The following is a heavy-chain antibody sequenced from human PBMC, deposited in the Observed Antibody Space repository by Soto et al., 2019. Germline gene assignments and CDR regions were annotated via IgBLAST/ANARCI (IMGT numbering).Heavy chain of an antibody. V-gene: IGHV4-39*01. CDR1: GGSVSSNSYS. D-gene: IGHD2-2*03. CDR2: IYASENT. Sequence: SETLSLTCTVSGGSVSSNSYSWGWIRQSPGKGLEWIATIYASENTYYNPSLLSRVTISVDTSKNEFSLRLTSVTAADTGVYYCARLNGHCLRTNCHGYYGMDVWGQGTTVTVSS. J-gene: IGHJ6*02. CDR3: ARLNGHCLRTNCHGYYGMDV.